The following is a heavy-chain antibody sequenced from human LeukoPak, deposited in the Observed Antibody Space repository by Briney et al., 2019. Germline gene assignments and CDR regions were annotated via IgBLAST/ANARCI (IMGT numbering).Heavy chain of an antibody. V-gene: IGHV4-39*01. J-gene: IGHJ5*02. CDR2: IYYSGST. Sequence: SETLSLTCTVPGGSISSSSYYWGWIRQPPGKGLEWIGSIYYSGSTYYNPSLKSRVTISVDTSKNQFSLKLSSVTAADTAVYYCATESPVRGWFDPWGQGTLVTVSS. CDR1: GGSISSSSYY. CDR3: ATESPVRGWFDP.